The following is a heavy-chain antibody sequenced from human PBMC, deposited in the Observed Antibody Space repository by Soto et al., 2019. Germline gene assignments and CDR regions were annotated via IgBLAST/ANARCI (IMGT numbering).Heavy chain of an antibody. V-gene: IGHV1-8*01. CDR2: MNPNSGNT. J-gene: IGHJ3*02. CDR1: GYTFTSYD. Sequence: QVQLVQYGSEVKKPGASVKVSCKASGYTFTSYDINWVRQATGQGLEWMGWMNPNSGNTGYAQKFKGIVTMTRNTTITTAYMDLSSLRTEDTAVYYCARDCSGGSCYSDDAFDIWGQGTMVTVSS. CDR3: ARDCSGGSCYSDDAFDI. D-gene: IGHD2-15*01.